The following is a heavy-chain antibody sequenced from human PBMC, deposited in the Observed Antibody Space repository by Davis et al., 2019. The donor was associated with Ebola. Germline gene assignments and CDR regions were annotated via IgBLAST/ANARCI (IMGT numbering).Heavy chain of an antibody. V-gene: IGHV3-23*01. Sequence: PGGSLRLSCAASGFTFSTYAMSWVRQAPGKGLEWVSGISGSGGSTYYADSVKGRFTSSRDNSKDTLNLQMHRLRAEDTGVYYCAKAGGTYSYYYYMDVWGKGTTVTVSS. CDR1: GFTFSTYA. J-gene: IGHJ6*03. CDR3: AKAGGTYSYYYYMDV. D-gene: IGHD6-13*01. CDR2: ISGSGGST.